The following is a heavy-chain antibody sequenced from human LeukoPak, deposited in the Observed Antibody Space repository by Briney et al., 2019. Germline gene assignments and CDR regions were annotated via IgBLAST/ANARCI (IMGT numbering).Heavy chain of an antibody. CDR2: IWYDGSNK. Sequence: GRSLRLSCAASGFTFSSYGMHWVRQAPGKGLEWVAVIWYDGSNKYYADSVKGRFTISRDNSKNTLYLQMNSLRAEDTAVYYCAKSGYDYPYYFDYWGQGTLVTVSS. V-gene: IGHV3-33*06. CDR1: GFTFSSYG. D-gene: IGHD5-12*01. J-gene: IGHJ4*02. CDR3: AKSGYDYPYYFDY.